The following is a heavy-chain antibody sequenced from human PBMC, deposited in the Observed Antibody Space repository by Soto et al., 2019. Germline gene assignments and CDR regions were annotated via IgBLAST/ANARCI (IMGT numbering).Heavy chain of an antibody. J-gene: IGHJ4*02. CDR2: ISGSGGST. CDR3: AKAYYYDSSGSFDY. V-gene: IGHV3-23*01. D-gene: IGHD3-22*01. CDR1: GFTFSSYA. Sequence: GGSLRLSCAASGFTFSSYAMSWVRQAPGKGLEWVSAISGSGGSTYYADSVKGRFTISRDNSKNTLYLQMNSLKAEDTALYYCAKAYYYDSSGSFDYWGQGTLVTVSS.